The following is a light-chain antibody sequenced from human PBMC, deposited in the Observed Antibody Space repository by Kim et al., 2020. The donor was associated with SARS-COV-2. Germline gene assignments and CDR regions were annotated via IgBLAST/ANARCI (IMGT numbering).Light chain of an antibody. CDR3: QQYNSYPYT. CDR1: QGISNF. CDR2: GAF. J-gene: IGKJ2*01. Sequence: SASVGDTVTITCRASQGISNFLGWFQQKPGKAPKSLIYGAFNLQSGVPSKFSGSESVTNFSLTISNLQPEDFATYYCQQYNSYPYTFGQGTKLEI. V-gene: IGKV1-16*02.